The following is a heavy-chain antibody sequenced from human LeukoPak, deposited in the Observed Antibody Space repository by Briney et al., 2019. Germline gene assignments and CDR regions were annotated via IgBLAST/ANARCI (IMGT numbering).Heavy chain of an antibody. D-gene: IGHD2-2*01. V-gene: IGHV3-23*01. CDR1: GFTFSSYA. CDR2: ISGSGGST. Sequence: GGSLRLSCAASGFTFSSYAMSWVRQAPGKGLEWVSAISGSGGSTYYADSVKGRFTISRDNSKNTLYLQMNSLRAEDTAVYYCAKDLGSLSTNYLRDAFDIWGQGTMVTVSS. CDR3: AKDLGSLSTNYLRDAFDI. J-gene: IGHJ3*02.